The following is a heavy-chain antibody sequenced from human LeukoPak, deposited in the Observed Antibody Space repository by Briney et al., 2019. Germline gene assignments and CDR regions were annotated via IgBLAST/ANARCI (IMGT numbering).Heavy chain of an antibody. Sequence: SETLSLTCTVSGGSINSYYWSWIRPPPGKGLEWVGYIYYSGSTNYKPSLKRRVTISVDTSKNQFSLKVSSVTAADTAVYYCASSRSSSGWSLIDYWGQGALVTVSS. J-gene: IGHJ4*02. CDR3: ASSRSSSGWSLIDY. D-gene: IGHD6-19*01. CDR1: GGSINSYY. CDR2: IYYSGST. V-gene: IGHV4-59*01.